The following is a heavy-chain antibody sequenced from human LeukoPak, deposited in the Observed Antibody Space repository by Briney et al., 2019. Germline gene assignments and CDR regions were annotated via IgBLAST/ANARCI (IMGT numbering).Heavy chain of an antibody. D-gene: IGHD3-10*01. Sequence: PGGSLRLSCAVSGFTFSNAWMSWVRQAPGKGLEWVGRIKSKTDGGTTDYAAPVKGRLTISRDDSKNTLYLRMNSLKTEDTAVYYCTTFDYYGSGSYYRDFDYWGQGTLVTVSS. CDR3: TTFDYYGSGSYYRDFDY. V-gene: IGHV3-15*01. CDR2: IKSKTDGGTT. J-gene: IGHJ4*02. CDR1: GFTFSNAW.